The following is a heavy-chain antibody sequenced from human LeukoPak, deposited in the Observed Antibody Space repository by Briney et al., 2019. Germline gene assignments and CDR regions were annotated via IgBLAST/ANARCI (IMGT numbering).Heavy chain of an antibody. V-gene: IGHV1-3*01. Sequence: ASVKVSCKASGYTFTSYAMHWVRQAPGQRLEWMGWINAGNGNTKYSQKFQGRVTITRDTSASTAYMELSSLRSEDTTVYYCARAYSSSWYDYWGQGTLVTVSS. CDR2: INAGNGNT. J-gene: IGHJ4*02. CDR3: ARAYSSSWYDY. D-gene: IGHD6-13*01. CDR1: GYTFTSYA.